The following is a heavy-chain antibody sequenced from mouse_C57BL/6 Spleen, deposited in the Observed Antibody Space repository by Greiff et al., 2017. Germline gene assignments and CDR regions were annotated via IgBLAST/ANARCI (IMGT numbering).Heavy chain of an antibody. CDR1: GYTFTSYW. V-gene: IGHV1-69*01. CDR2: IDPSDSYT. D-gene: IGHD1-1*01. CDR3: ARLDPITTVVATSGAY. Sequence: QVQLKQSGAELVMPGASVKLSCKASGYTFTSYWMHWVKQRPGQGLEWIGEIDPSDSYTNSNQKFKGKSTLTVDKSSSTAYMQLSSLTSEDSAVYYCARLDPITTVVATSGAYWGQGTLVTVSA. J-gene: IGHJ3*01.